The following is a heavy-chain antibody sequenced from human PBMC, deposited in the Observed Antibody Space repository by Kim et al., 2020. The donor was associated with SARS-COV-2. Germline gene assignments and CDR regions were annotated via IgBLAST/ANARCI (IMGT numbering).Heavy chain of an antibody. J-gene: IGHJ4*02. Sequence: SETLSLTCTVSGGSISSSSYYCGWIRQPPGKGLEWIGSIYYSGSTYYNPSLKSRVTISVDTSKSHFSLKLSSVTAADTAVYYCARSLLGYDILSGRPFDYWGQGTLVTVSS. CDR2: IYYSGST. V-gene: IGHV4-39*02. CDR1: GGSISSSSYY. D-gene: IGHD3-9*01. CDR3: ARSLLGYDILSGRPFDY.